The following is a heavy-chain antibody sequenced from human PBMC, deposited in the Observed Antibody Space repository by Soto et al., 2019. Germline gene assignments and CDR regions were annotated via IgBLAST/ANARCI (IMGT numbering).Heavy chain of an antibody. CDR3: AKSPNPGSATSSSYGMDV. D-gene: IGHD7-27*01. CDR2: IIPVLDVT. V-gene: IGHV1-69*02. J-gene: IGHJ6*02. Sequence: QVQLVQSGAEVKKPGSSVKVSCKASGGTFNSYIFTWVRRAPGQGLEWLGRIIPVLDVTYYAQRFQGRVTFTAHKPTTTAYMELSSLRSEDTAIYYCAKSPNPGSATSSSYGMDVWGQGTTVTVSS. CDR1: GGTFNSYI.